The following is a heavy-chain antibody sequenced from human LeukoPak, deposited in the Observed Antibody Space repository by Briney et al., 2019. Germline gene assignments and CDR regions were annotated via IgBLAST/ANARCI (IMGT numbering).Heavy chain of an antibody. Sequence: ASVKVSCKASGYTFTGYYMHWVRQAPGQGLEWMGWINPNSGGTNYAQKFQGRVTTTRDTSISTAYMELSRLRSDDTAVYYCARDPDSSSFSAYYYYYMDVWGKGTTVTVSS. CDR2: INPNSGGT. D-gene: IGHD6-6*01. CDR1: GYTFTGYY. J-gene: IGHJ6*03. CDR3: ARDPDSSSFSAYYYYYMDV. V-gene: IGHV1-2*02.